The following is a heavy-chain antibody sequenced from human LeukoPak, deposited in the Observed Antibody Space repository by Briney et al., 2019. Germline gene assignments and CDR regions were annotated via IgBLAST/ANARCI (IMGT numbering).Heavy chain of an antibody. CDR2: IDYDSSHI. V-gene: IGHV3-21*01. CDR1: GFTFSTSA. J-gene: IGHJ4*02. CDR3: TRDPLRYLRVGHYDY. D-gene: IGHD3-9*01. Sequence: GGSLRLSCAASGFTFSTSAMNWVRQVPGKGLEWVSSIDYDSSHIYYAASVRGRFTISRDNARKSVYLQMDSLRVEDTAVYYCTRDPLRYLRVGHYDYWGQGTLVAVSS.